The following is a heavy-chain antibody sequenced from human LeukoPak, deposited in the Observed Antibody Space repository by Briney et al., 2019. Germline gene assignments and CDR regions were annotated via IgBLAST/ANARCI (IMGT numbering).Heavy chain of an antibody. CDR3: ARVVDTAMVHYFDY. V-gene: IGHV1-69*06. CDR1: GGTFSSYA. CDR2: IIPIFGAA. Sequence: SVKVSCKASGGTFSSYAISWVRQAPGQGLEWMGGIIPIFGAANYAQKFQGRVTITADKSTSTAYMELSSLRSEDTAVYYCARVVDTAMVHYFDYWGQGTLATVSS. J-gene: IGHJ4*02. D-gene: IGHD5-18*01.